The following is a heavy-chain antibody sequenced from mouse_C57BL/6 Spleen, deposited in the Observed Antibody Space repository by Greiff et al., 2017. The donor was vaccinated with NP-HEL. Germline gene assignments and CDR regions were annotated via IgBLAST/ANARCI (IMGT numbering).Heavy chain of an antibody. CDR3: ARWSSYYYGNFDY. Sequence: VQLQQPGAELVKPGASVKMSCKASGYTFTSYWITWVKQRPGQGLEWIGDIYPGSGSTNYNEKFKSKATLTVDTSSSTAYMQLSSLTSEDSAVYYCARWSSYYYGNFDYWGQGTTLTVSS. CDR1: GYTFTSYW. V-gene: IGHV1-55*01. D-gene: IGHD1-1*01. CDR2: IYPGSGST. J-gene: IGHJ2*01.